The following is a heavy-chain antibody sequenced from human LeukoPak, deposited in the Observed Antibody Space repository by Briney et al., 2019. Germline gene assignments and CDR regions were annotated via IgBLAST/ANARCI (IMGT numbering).Heavy chain of an antibody. Sequence: SETLSLTCAVSGGSISSSNWWSWVRQPPGKGLEWIGEIYHSGTTNYNPSLESRVTILVDKSKNQFSLDLASVTAADTAVYYCARFSPRAVGNYLDSWGQGTLVTVSS. D-gene: IGHD4-23*01. CDR2: IYHSGTT. J-gene: IGHJ4*02. CDR3: ARFSPRAVGNYLDS. V-gene: IGHV4-4*02. CDR1: GGSISSSNW.